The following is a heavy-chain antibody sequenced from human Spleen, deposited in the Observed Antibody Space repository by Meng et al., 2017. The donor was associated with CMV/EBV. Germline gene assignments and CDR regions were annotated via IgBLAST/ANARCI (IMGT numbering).Heavy chain of an antibody. V-gene: IGHV3-9*01. J-gene: IGHJ4*02. D-gene: IGHD5-24*01. Sequence: SLKISCAASAFTFGDYAMHWVRLRPGKGLEWVSGISWDSANMHYADSVRGRFIISRDTSKNTLYLQMYTLRAEDTGLYYCAKDLGRNGYKPLEYWGQGTLVTVSS. CDR2: ISWDSANM. CDR1: AFTFGDYA. CDR3: AKDLGRNGYKPLEY.